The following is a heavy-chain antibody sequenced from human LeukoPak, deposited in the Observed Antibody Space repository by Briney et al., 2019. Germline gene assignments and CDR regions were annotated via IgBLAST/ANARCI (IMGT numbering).Heavy chain of an antibody. D-gene: IGHD2-15*01. CDR1: GYTFTGYY. CDR2: INPNSGGT. J-gene: IGHJ4*02. Sequence: ASVKVSCKASGYTFTGYYIHWVRQAPGQGLEWMGWINPNSGGTNYAQKFQGRVTMTRDTSISTAYMELSRLRSDDTAVYYCARGVVVVAEFDYWGQGTLVTVSS. V-gene: IGHV1-2*02. CDR3: ARGVVVVAEFDY.